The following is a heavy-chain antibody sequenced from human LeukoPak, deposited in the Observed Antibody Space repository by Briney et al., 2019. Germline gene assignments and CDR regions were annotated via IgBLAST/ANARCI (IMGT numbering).Heavy chain of an antibody. J-gene: IGHJ3*02. CDR2: ISSTGGST. V-gene: IGHV3-64*04. CDR1: GFTFSNYA. D-gene: IGHD3-10*01. Sequence: GGSLRLSCSAFGFTFSNYAMHWVRQAPGKGLECISTISSTGGSTYYADSVKGRFTISRDNYKNTLYLQMDSLRAEDTAVYYCARGSGDAFDIWGQGTMVTVSS. CDR3: ARGSGDAFDI.